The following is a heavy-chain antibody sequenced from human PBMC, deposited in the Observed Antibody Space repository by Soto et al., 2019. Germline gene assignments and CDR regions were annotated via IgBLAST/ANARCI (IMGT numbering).Heavy chain of an antibody. V-gene: IGHV3-23*01. CDR2: ISGSGGST. J-gene: IGHJ6*03. CDR3: AKYPCSGGSCYSMDV. D-gene: IGHD2-15*01. Sequence: EVQLLESGGGLVQPGGSLRLSCAASGFTFSSYAMSWVRQAPGKGLEWVSAISGSGGSTYYADSVKGRFTISRDNSKNTLYLQMNSLSSEDTALYCCAKYPCSGGSCYSMDVWGKGTTVTVSS. CDR1: GFTFSSYA.